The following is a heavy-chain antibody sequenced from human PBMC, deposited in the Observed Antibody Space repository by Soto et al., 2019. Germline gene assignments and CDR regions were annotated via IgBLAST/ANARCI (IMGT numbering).Heavy chain of an antibody. V-gene: IGHV3-23*01. D-gene: IGHD6-19*01. CDR3: TKDQWAVAVAGTFD. Sequence: GGSLRLSCAASGFTFSNYAMSWVRQAPGKGLEWVSSITGSGATTYYADSVEGRFTISRDNSKHTLYLQMNSLKTEDTALYYCTKDQWAVAVAGTFDWGQGTLVTVSS. CDR2: ITGSGATT. J-gene: IGHJ4*02. CDR1: GFTFSNYA.